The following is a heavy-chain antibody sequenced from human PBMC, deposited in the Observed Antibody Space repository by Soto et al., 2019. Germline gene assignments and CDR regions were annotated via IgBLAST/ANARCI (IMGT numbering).Heavy chain of an antibody. V-gene: IGHV4-59*01. J-gene: IGHJ4*02. CDR2: IYYSGST. D-gene: IGHD3-16*01. CDR1: GGSISSYY. Sequence: SDTLSLTCTVSGGSISSYYWSWIRQPPGKGLEWIGYIYYSGSTNYNPSLKSRVTISVDTSKNQFSLKLSSVTAADTAVYYCARMYDYVWGSYSYYFDYWGQGTLVTVSS. CDR3: ARMYDYVWGSYSYYFDY.